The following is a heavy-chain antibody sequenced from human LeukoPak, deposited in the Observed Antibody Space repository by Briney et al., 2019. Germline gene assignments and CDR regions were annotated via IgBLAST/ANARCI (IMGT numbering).Heavy chain of an antibody. CDR1: GYTLTSYA. CDR3: ARASIGGDWFDP. V-gene: IGHV1-3*01. Sequence: GASVKVSCKASGYTLTSYAMHWVRQAPGQRLEWMGWINAGNGNTKYSQKFQGRVTITRDTSASTAYMELSSLRSEDTAVYYCARASIGGDWFDPWGQGTLVTVSS. CDR2: INAGNGNT. J-gene: IGHJ5*02. D-gene: IGHD2-15*01.